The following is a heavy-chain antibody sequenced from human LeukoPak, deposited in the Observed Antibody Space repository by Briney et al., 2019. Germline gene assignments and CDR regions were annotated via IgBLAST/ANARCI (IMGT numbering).Heavy chain of an antibody. V-gene: IGHV4-59*08. CDR1: GGSISSYY. CDR3: AGHPTTVVTPGLWYFDL. J-gene: IGHJ2*01. CDR2: IYYSGST. D-gene: IGHD4-23*01. Sequence: PSETLSLTCTVSGGSISSYYWSWIRQPPGKRLEWIGCIYYSGSTNYNPSLKSRVTISVVTSKNQFSLKLSSVAAADTAVYYCAGHPTTVVTPGLWYFDLWGRGTLVTVSS.